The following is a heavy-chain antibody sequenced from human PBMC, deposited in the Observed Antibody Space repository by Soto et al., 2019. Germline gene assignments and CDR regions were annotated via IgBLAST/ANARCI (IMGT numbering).Heavy chain of an antibody. CDR3: ARVRYSYVGFDY. D-gene: IGHD5-18*01. J-gene: IGHJ4*02. V-gene: IGHV4-59*01. CDR1: GGSISSYY. Sequence: SETLSLTCTVSGGSISSYYWSWIRQPPGKGLEWIGYIYYSGSTNYNPSLKSRVTISVDTSKNQFSLKLSSVTAADTAVYYCARVRYSYVGFDYWGQGTLVTVSS. CDR2: IYYSGST.